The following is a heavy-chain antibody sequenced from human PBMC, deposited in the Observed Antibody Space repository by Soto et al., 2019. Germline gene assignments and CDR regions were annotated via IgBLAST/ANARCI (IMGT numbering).Heavy chain of an antibody. CDR2: VYSSGTS. J-gene: IGHJ3*02. CDR3: ARTSCFDI. CDR1: GGSMNSYY. D-gene: IGHD2-15*01. Sequence: SETLSLTCTVSGGSMNSYYWSWIRQPPGKGLEWLGDVYSSGTSKYNVSLKSRVTISVDTSKNQFSLKLSSVTAADTAVYFCARTSCFDIWGQGTMVTV. V-gene: IGHV4-59*01.